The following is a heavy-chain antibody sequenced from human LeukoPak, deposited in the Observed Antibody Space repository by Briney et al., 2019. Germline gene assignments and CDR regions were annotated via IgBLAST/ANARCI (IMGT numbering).Heavy chain of an antibody. Sequence: PGGSLRLSCAASGFTFSSYAMHWVRQAPGKGLEYVSAISSNGGSTYYANSVKGRFTISRDNSKNTLYLQMGSLRAEDMAVYYCARDLSDFWSGSEGYLDYWGQGTLVTVSS. J-gene: IGHJ4*02. D-gene: IGHD3-3*01. V-gene: IGHV3-64*01. CDR1: GFTFSSYA. CDR2: ISSNGGST. CDR3: ARDLSDFWSGSEGYLDY.